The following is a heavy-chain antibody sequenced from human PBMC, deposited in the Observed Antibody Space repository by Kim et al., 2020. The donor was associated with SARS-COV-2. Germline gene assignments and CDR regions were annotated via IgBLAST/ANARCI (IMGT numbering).Heavy chain of an antibody. CDR3: ARVKITMVRGAPFGFDY. CDR2: ISGSGGST. V-gene: IGHV3-23*01. J-gene: IGHJ4*02. D-gene: IGHD3-10*01. Sequence: GGSLRLSCAASGFTFSSYGMSWVRQAPGKGLEWVSGISGSGGSTYYADSVKGRFTISRDNPKNTLYLQMNSLRAEDTAVYYCARVKITMVRGAPFGFDYWGEARLVTDSP. CDR1: GFTFSSYG.